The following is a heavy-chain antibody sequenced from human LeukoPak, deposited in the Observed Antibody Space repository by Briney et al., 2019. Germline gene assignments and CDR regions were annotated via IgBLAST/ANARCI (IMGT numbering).Heavy chain of an antibody. V-gene: IGHV4-39*07. D-gene: IGHD3-22*01. J-gene: IGHJ3*02. CDR1: GGSISSSNFY. Sequence: SETLSLTCTVSGGSISSSNFYWGWIRQPPGKGLEWIGSIYYSGSTYYNPSLKSRVTISVDTSKNQFSLKLSSVTAADTAVYYCARGNYYDSSGRKFNDAFDIWGQGTMVTVSS. CDR3: ARGNYYDSSGRKFNDAFDI. CDR2: IYYSGST.